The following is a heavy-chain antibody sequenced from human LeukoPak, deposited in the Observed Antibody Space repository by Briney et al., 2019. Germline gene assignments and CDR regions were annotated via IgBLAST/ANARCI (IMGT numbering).Heavy chain of an antibody. CDR2: ISYDGSNK. J-gene: IGHJ4*02. CDR1: GFTFSSYA. Sequence: GRSLRLSCAASGFTFSSYAMHWVRQAPGKGLEWVAVISYDGSNKYYADSVKGRFTISRDNSKNTLYLQMNSLRAEDTAVYYCARSSGLYDSSGYYYESDYWGQGTLVTVSS. CDR3: ARSSGLYDSSGYYYESDY. V-gene: IGHV3-30*04. D-gene: IGHD3-22*01.